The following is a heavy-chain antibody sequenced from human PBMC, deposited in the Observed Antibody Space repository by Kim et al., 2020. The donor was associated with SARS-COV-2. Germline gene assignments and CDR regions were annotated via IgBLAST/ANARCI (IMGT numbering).Heavy chain of an antibody. CDR3: TRQVPYYYDSSVYPTGLTTSDDAFDI. CDR2: IRSKANSYAT. D-gene: IGHD3-22*01. J-gene: IGHJ3*02. CDR1: GFTFSGSA. V-gene: IGHV3-73*01. Sequence: GGSLRLSCAASGFTFSGSAMHWVRQASGKGLEWVGRIRSKANSYATAYAASVKGRFTISRDDSKNTAYLQMNSLKTEDTAVYYCTRQVPYYYDSSVYPTGLTTSDDAFDIWGQGTMVTVSS.